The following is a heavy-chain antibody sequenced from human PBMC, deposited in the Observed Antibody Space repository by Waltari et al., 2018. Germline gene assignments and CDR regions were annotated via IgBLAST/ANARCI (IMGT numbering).Heavy chain of an antibody. CDR2: IYYSGST. CDR3: AGQRKRDAYNSPQAEFDD. Sequence: QLQLQESGPGLVKPSETLSLTCTVSGGSISSSSYYWGWIRQPPGRGLEWIGSIYYSGSTNSDPSRKTRVTIFVDTSKNQFSLKLSSVTAADTAVYYCAGQRKRDAYNSPQAEFDDWGQGTLVTVSS. CDR1: GGSISSSSYY. D-gene: IGHD1-1*01. J-gene: IGHJ4*02. V-gene: IGHV4-39*01.